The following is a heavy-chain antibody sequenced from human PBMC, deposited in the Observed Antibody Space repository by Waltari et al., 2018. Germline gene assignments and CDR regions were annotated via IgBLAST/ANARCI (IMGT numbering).Heavy chain of an antibody. CDR1: GGSISSGGYY. Sequence: QVQLQESGPGLVKPSQTLSLTCTVSGGSISSGGYYWSWIRQHPGKGLEWIGYIYYSGSTYYNPSLKSRVTISVDTSKNQFSRKLSSVTAADTAVYYCARNHYDILTGYRHDAFDIWGQGTMVTVSS. CDR2: IYYSGST. J-gene: IGHJ3*02. V-gene: IGHV4-31*03. CDR3: ARNHYDILTGYRHDAFDI. D-gene: IGHD3-9*01.